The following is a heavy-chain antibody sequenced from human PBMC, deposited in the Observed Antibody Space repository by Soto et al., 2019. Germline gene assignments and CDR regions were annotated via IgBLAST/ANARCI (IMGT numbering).Heavy chain of an antibody. V-gene: IGHV5-51*01. CDR3: FRGGVTSRTFDY. J-gene: IGHJ4*02. Sequence: GESLKISCKASGYIIKNYWIGWVRQMPGQGLEWMGIIFPDDSDTRYSPSFQGHVTISVDKSISTAYVQWSSLKASDSAIYYCFRGGVTSRTFDYWGQGALVTVSS. CDR2: IFPDDSDT. CDR1: GYIIKNYW. D-gene: IGHD3-16*01.